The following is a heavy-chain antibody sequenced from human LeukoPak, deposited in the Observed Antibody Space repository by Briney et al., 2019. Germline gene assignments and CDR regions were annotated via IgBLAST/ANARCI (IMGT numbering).Heavy chain of an antibody. CDR1: GGSISSYY. CDR2: IYYSGIT. V-gene: IGHV4-59*01. CDR3: ARPRALSYYDSSGDLYYFEY. D-gene: IGHD3-22*01. Sequence: SETLSLTCTVSGGSISSYYWSWLRQPPGKGLEWIGFIYYSGITDYNPSLKSRVTISVDTSKNQFSLKLTSVTAADTAVYYCARPRALSYYDSSGDLYYFEYWGQGTLVTVSS. J-gene: IGHJ4*02.